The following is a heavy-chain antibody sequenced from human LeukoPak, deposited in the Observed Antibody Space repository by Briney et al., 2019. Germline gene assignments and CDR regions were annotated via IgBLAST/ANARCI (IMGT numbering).Heavy chain of an antibody. Sequence: VASVKVSCKASGYTFINYGISWVRQAPGQGLEWMGWIYPYTGNTNYAQMVQGRVTMTTDTSTSTAYMELRSLISDDTAFYYCARVRYGSGTYHESPSFDYWGQGTLVTVSS. D-gene: IGHD3-10*01. CDR3: ARVRYGSGTYHESPSFDY. J-gene: IGHJ4*02. CDR2: IYPYTGNT. CDR1: GYTFINYG. V-gene: IGHV1-18*01.